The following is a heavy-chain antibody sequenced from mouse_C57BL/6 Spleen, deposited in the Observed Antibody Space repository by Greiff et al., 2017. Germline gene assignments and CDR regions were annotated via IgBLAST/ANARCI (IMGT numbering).Heavy chain of an antibody. CDR2: IRSKSSNYAT. J-gene: IGHJ1*03. V-gene: IGHV10-3*01. Sequence: EVQLVESGGGLVQPKGSLKLSCAASGFTFNTYAMHWVRQAPGKGLEWVARIRSKSSNYATYYADSVKDRFTISRDDSQSMLYLQMNNLKTEDTAMYYCVREGYGSSHWYFDVWGTGTTVTVSS. CDR1: GFTFNTYA. D-gene: IGHD1-1*01. CDR3: VREGYGSSHWYFDV.